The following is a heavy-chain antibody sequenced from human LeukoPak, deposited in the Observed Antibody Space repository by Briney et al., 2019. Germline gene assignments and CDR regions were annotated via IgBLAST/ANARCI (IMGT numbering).Heavy chain of an antibody. Sequence: GGSLRLSCAASGFTFSSYWMSWVRQAPGKGLEWVANIKQDGSEKYYVDSVKGRFTISRDNAKNSLYLQMSSLRAEDTAVYYCARGPWGDFWSGYYAYFDYWGQGTLVTVSS. J-gene: IGHJ4*02. CDR2: IKQDGSEK. CDR1: GFTFSSYW. D-gene: IGHD3-3*01. V-gene: IGHV3-7*01. CDR3: ARGPWGDFWSGYYAYFDY.